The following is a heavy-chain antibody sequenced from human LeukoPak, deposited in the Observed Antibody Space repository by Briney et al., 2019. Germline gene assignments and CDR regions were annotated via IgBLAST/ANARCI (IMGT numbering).Heavy chain of an antibody. Sequence: PSETLSLTCTVSGGSISSYYWSWIRQPPGKGLEWIGYIYYSGSTNCNPSLKSRVTISVDTPKKQFSLKLSSATAADTAVYYCARGSQYSSSPFDYWGQGTLVTVSS. CDR1: GGSISSYY. J-gene: IGHJ4*02. D-gene: IGHD6-6*01. V-gene: IGHV4-59*01. CDR3: ARGSQYSSSPFDY. CDR2: IYYSGST.